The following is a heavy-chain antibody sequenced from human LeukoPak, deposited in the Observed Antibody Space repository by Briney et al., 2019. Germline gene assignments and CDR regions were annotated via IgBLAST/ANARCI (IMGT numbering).Heavy chain of an antibody. J-gene: IGHJ5*02. V-gene: IGHV3-33*01. CDR3: AATYSSSGNWFDP. D-gene: IGHD6-6*01. Sequence: GGSLRLSCAASGFTFSSYGMHWVRQASGKGLEWVAVIWYDGSTKYYADSVKGRFTISRDNSKNMLYLQMNSLRDEDTAVYYCAATYSSSGNWFDPWGQGTLVAVSS. CDR2: IWYDGSTK. CDR1: GFTFSSYG.